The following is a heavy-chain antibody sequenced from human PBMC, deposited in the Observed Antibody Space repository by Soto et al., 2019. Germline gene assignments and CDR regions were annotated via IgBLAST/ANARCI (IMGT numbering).Heavy chain of an antibody. CDR3: VKGAWLDY. CDR2: LLRSDSNT. J-gene: IGHJ4*02. Sequence: EVPLLESGGGLVQPGGSLRLSCAASGFPFSTFDMSWVRQAPGKGLVWVSVLLRSDSNTYYAVSVKGRLTISRDNSRNTWLVQLGSRRADDAAVYYCVKGAWLDYWAQGALGTFSS. V-gene: IGHV3-23*01. CDR1: GFPFSTFD.